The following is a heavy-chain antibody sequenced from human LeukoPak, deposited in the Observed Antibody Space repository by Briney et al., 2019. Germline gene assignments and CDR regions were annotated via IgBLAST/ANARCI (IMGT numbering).Heavy chain of an antibody. J-gene: IGHJ4*02. CDR1: GYTFTSYG. V-gene: IGHV1-18*01. CDR2: ISAYNGNT. D-gene: IGHD2-2*01. CDR3: ARVEGDCSSTSCYVGYFDY. Sequence: ASVKVSCKASGYTFTSYGISWVRQAPGQGLEWMGWISAYNGNTNYAQKLQGRVTMTTDTSTSRAYMELRSLRSDDTAVYYCARVEGDCSSTSCYVGYFDYWGQGTLVTVSS.